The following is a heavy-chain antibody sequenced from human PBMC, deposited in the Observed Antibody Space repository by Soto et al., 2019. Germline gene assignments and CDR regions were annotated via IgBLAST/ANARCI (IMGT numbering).Heavy chain of an antibody. D-gene: IGHD1-20*01. J-gene: IGHJ5*02. CDR1: GYTFTTYD. V-gene: IGHV1-8*01. CDR2: VNTSSGKT. Sequence: QVQLVQSGAEVKRPGASVKVSCEASGYTFTTYDINWVRQASGQGLEWMGCVNTSSGKTAYAQKFHGRVTMTRDSSISTAYMELSSLKSDDTAIYYCARATMYIWNDHWGQGTLVTVSS. CDR3: ARATMYIWNDH.